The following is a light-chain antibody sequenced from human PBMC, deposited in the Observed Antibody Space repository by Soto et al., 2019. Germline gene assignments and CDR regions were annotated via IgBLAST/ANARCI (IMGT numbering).Light chain of an antibody. CDR3: QQYNNWPPT. J-gene: IGKJ3*01. CDR2: GIS. CDR1: QSVTSN. Sequence: EFVMTQSPATLSVSPGERATLSCRASQSVTSNYLAWYQQKPGQAPRLLIYGISSRATGVPDRFSGSGSGTEFTLTISSLQSEDFAVYYCQQYNNWPPTFGPGTKVDIK. V-gene: IGKV3D-15*01.